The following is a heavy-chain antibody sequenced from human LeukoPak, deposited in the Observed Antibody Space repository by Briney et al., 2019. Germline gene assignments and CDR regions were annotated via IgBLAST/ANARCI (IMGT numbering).Heavy chain of an antibody. J-gene: IGHJ3*02. CDR3: AKFSPRISGSYYRADAFDI. Sequence: SETLSLTCTVSGGSISAYYWSWIRLPPGKGLEWIGYIYFSGSTNYNPSLKSRVIISLDTSKNQFSLKLSSVTAADTAMYYCAKFSPRISGSYYRADAFDIWGQGTMVTVSS. CDR2: IYFSGST. V-gene: IGHV4-59*01. CDR1: GGSISAYY. D-gene: IGHD3-10*01.